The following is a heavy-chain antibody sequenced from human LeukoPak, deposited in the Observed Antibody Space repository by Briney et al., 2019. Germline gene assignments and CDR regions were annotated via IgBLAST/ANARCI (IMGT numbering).Heavy chain of an antibody. D-gene: IGHD2-2*01. CDR2: ISSSSSYI. V-gene: IGHV3-21*01. J-gene: IGHJ4*02. CDR1: GFTFSSYS. CDR3: ARGEYQLLFGGFDY. Sequence: GGSLRLSCAASGFTFSSYSMNWVRQAPGKGLEWVSSISSSSSYIYYADSVKGRLTISRDNAKNSLYLQMNSLRAEDTAVYYCARGEYQLLFGGFDYWGQGTLVTVSS.